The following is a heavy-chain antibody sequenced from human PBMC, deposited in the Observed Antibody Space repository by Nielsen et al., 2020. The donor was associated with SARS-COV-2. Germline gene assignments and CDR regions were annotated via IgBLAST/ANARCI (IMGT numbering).Heavy chain of an antibody. D-gene: IGHD3-10*01. CDR1: GGSVSSGSYY. CDR2: IYYSGST. J-gene: IGHJ4*02. CDR3: ARFGGAAVRGGY. V-gene: IGHV4-61*01. Sequence: SETLSLTCTVSGGSVSSGSYYWSWIRQPPGKGLEWIGYIYYSGSTNYNPSLKSRVTISVDTSKNQFSLKLSSVTAADTAVYYCARFGGAAVRGGYWGQGTLVTVSS.